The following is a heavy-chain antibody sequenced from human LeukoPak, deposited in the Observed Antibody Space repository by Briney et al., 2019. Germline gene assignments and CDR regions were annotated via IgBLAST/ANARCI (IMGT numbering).Heavy chain of an antibody. CDR1: GGSISSGDYY. D-gene: IGHD2-2*01. Sequence: TLSLPCTVSGGSISSGDYYWSWIRQPPGKGLEWIGYIYYSGSTYYNPSLKSRVTISVDTSKNQFSLKLSSVTAADTAVYYCARVSSSTSLSFDYWGQGTLVTVSS. CDR2: IYYSGST. CDR3: ARVSSSTSLSFDY. V-gene: IGHV4-30-4*01. J-gene: IGHJ4*02.